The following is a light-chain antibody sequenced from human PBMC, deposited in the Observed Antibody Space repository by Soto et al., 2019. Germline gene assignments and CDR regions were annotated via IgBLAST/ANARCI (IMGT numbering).Light chain of an antibody. Sequence: QSVLTRPASVSGSPGQSITISCTGTSSDVGGYNYVSWYQQHPGKAPKFMIYDVSNRPSGVSNRFSGSKSGNTASLTISGLQAEDEADYYCSSYTTGTTPYVFGSGTKVTVL. CDR2: DVS. V-gene: IGLV2-14*01. J-gene: IGLJ1*01. CDR1: SSDVGGYNY. CDR3: SSYTTGTTPYV.